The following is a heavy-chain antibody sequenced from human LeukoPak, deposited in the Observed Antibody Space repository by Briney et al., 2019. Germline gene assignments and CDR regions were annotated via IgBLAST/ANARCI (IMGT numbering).Heavy chain of an antibody. CDR1: GGTFSSYA. J-gene: IGHJ6*03. Sequence: GASVKVSCKASGGTFSSYAISWVRQAPGQGLEWMGRIIPILGIANYAQKFQGRVTITADKSTSTAYMELSSLRSEDTAVYYCARGAIDYNPYYYMDVWGKGTTVTVSS. CDR2: IIPILGIA. CDR3: ARGAIDYNPYYYMDV. V-gene: IGHV1-69*04. D-gene: IGHD4-11*01.